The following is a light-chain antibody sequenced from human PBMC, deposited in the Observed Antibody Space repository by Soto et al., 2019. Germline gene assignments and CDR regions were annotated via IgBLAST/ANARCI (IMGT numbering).Light chain of an antibody. Sequence: TQSPSTLSASIGDRVTITCRASQSVSSYLAWYQQKPGQAPRLLIYGASSRATGIPDRFSGSGSGTDFTLTISRLEPEDFAVYYCQQYGGTPPITFGQGTRLEIK. CDR1: QSVSSY. CDR2: GAS. CDR3: QQYGGTPPIT. J-gene: IGKJ5*01. V-gene: IGKV3-20*01.